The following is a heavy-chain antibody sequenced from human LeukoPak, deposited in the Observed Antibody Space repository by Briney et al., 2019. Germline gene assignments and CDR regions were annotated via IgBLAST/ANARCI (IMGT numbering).Heavy chain of an antibody. J-gene: IGHJ4*02. CDR2: ISAYNGNT. V-gene: IGHV1-18*04. Sequence: GAPVKVSCKASGYTFTSYYMHWVRQAPGQGLEWMGWISAYNGNTNYAQKLQGRVPMTTDTSTSTAYMELRSLRSDDTAVYYCARGGFGELFGYWGQGTRVTVSS. D-gene: IGHD3-10*01. CDR3: ARGGFGELFGY. CDR1: GYTFTSYY.